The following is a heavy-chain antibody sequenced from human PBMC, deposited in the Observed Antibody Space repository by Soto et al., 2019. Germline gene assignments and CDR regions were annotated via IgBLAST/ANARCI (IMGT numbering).Heavy chain of an antibody. D-gene: IGHD1-26*01. V-gene: IGHV3-30*18. Sequence: HPVGSLRLSCAASGFTFSSYGMHWVRQAPGKGLEWVAVISYDGSNKYYADSVKGRFTISRDNSKNTLYLQMNSLRAEDTAVYYCAKDHAGSWAQTVSYYYYGMDVWGQGTTVTVSS. CDR3: AKDHAGSWAQTVSYYYYGMDV. J-gene: IGHJ6*02. CDR1: GFTFSSYG. CDR2: ISYDGSNK.